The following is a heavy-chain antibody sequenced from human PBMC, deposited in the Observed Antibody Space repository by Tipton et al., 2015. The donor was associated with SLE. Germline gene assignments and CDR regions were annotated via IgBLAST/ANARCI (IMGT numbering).Heavy chain of an antibody. CDR3: ARDSPTVAGTFDS. CDR1: GGSFSGYY. V-gene: IGHV4-34*01. D-gene: IGHD6-19*01. CDR2: INHSGST. J-gene: IGHJ4*02. Sequence: TLSLTCAVYGGSFSGYYWSWIRQSPGKGLEWIGEINHSGSTNYNPSLKSRVAISVDTSKSRFSLKLTSVTAADTAVYYCARDSPTVAGTFDSWGQGTLVIVST.